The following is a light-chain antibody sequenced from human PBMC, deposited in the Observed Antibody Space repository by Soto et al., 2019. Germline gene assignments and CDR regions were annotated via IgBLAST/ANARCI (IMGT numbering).Light chain of an antibody. CDR2: EVT. V-gene: IGLV2-14*01. J-gene: IGLJ1*01. CDR3: SSYTSVTTFVV. CDR1: SSDIGRYNF. Sequence: QSALTQPASVSGSPGQSITISCTGTSSDIGRYNFVSWYQQHPGKAPKLLVYEVTNRPSGVSNRFSGSKSGITASLTIFGLQTEDEADYYCSSYTSVTTFVVFGTGTKLTVL.